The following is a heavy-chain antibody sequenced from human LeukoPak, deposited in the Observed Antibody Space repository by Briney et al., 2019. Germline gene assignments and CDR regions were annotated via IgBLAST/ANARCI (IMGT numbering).Heavy chain of an antibody. CDR1: GFSVTNNY. CDR2: ILGSGDT. Sequence: GGSLRLSCAASGFSVTNNYMSWVRQAPGKGLEWVSTILGSGDTWSADSVKGRFTVSRDNLKNTVYLQMHSLRDEDTAVYYCARDPQFGPAAIDWFDPWGQGTLVTVSS. CDR3: ARDPQFGPAAIDWFDP. V-gene: IGHV3-66*01. D-gene: IGHD2-2*01. J-gene: IGHJ5*02.